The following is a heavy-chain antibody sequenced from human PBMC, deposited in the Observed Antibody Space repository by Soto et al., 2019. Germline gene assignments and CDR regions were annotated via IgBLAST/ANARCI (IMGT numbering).Heavy chain of an antibody. V-gene: IGHV4-4*02. CDR2: IYHSGST. CDR1: GGSISSSYW. Sequence: SETLSLTCAVSGGSISSSYWWNWVRQPPGKGLEWIGKIYHSGSTNYNPSLKNRVTISVDKSNNQFSLRLSSVTAADTAVYFCVTSLHYDFWRDGGSHYYFDYWGQGTLVTVSS. CDR3: VTSLHYDFWRDGGSHYYFDY. D-gene: IGHD3-3*01. J-gene: IGHJ4*02.